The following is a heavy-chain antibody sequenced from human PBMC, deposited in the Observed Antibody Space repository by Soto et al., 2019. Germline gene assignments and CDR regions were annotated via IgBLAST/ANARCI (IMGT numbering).Heavy chain of an antibody. V-gene: IGHV1-69*01. D-gene: IGHD3-10*01. CDR1: GGTFSSYA. CDR3: ARDHRYYYGSGSYRRGFDY. Sequence: QVQLVQSGAEVKKPGSSVKVSCKASGGTFSSYAISWVRQAPGQGLEWMGGIIPIFGTANYAQKFQGRVTITADESTSTAYMELSSLSSEDTAVYYCARDHRYYYGSGSYRRGFDYWGQGTLVTVSS. CDR2: IIPIFGTA. J-gene: IGHJ4*02.